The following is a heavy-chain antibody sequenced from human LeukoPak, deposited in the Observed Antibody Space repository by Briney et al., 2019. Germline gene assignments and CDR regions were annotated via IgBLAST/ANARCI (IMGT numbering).Heavy chain of an antibody. CDR2: ISSSSSYI. CDR1: GFTFSGYS. Sequence: GGSLRLSCAASGFTFSGYSMNWVRQAPGKGLEWVSYISSSSSYIYYADSVKGRFTISRDNAKNSLYLQMNSLRAEDTAVYYCARDTGVVVPAALFDYWGQGTLVTVSS. CDR3: ARDTGVVVPAALFDY. V-gene: IGHV3-21*01. J-gene: IGHJ4*02. D-gene: IGHD2-2*01.